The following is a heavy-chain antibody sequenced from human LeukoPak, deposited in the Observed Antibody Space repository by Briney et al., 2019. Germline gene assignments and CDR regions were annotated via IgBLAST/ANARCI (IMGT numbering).Heavy chain of an antibody. Sequence: PGRSLRLSCAAAGLTFSHYGMHWVRQAPGKGLEWVAVIWHDGSNKYYTDSVKGRFSISRDNSRNTQYLEMNSLRVEDTAVYYCAKDAQRGFDYSNSLDYWGQGTLVTVSS. V-gene: IGHV3-33*06. CDR2: IWHDGSNK. J-gene: IGHJ4*02. CDR1: GLTFSHYG. CDR3: AKDAQRGFDYSNSLDY. D-gene: IGHD4-11*01.